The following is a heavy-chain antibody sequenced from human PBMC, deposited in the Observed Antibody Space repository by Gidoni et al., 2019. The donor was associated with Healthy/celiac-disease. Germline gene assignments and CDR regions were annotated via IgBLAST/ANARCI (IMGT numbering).Heavy chain of an antibody. CDR2: INHSGST. CDR3: AKLRAVTDAFDI. V-gene: IGHV4-34*01. Sequence: QVQLQQWGAGLLKPSETLSLTCAVYGGSFSGYYWSWIRQPPGKGLEWIGEINHSGSTNYNPSLKSRVTISVDTSKNQFSLKLSSGTAADTAVYYCAKLRAVTDAFDIWGQGTMVTVSS. CDR1: GGSFSGYY. J-gene: IGHJ3*02. D-gene: IGHD6-19*01.